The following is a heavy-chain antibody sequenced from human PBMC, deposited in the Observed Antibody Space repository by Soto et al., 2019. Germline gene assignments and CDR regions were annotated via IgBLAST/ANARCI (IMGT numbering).Heavy chain of an antibody. CDR3: ARGKPITIFGVVITRYYGMDV. CDR2: INPNSGGT. J-gene: IGHJ6*02. D-gene: IGHD3-3*01. Sequence: ASVKVSCKASGYTFTGYYMHWGRQAPGQGLEWMGWINPNSGGTNYAQKFQGWVTMTRDTSISTAYMELSRLRSDDTAVYYCARGKPITIFGVVITRYYGMDVWGQGTTVTVSS. V-gene: IGHV1-2*04. CDR1: GYTFTGYY.